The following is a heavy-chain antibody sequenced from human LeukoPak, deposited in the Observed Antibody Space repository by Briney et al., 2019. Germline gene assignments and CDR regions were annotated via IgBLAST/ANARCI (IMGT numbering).Heavy chain of an antibody. CDR2: ISPGDSGI. D-gene: IGHD3-16*01. CDR1: GYSFTNFW. J-gene: IGHJ5*02. V-gene: IGHV5-51*01. Sequence: GESLKISCKGSGYSFTNFWIGWVRQMPGEGLEWMGVISPGDSGIRYSPSFQGQVTISVDKSISTAYLQWSSLKASDSAMYYCAAGGASAPWGQGTLVTVSS. CDR3: AAGGASAP.